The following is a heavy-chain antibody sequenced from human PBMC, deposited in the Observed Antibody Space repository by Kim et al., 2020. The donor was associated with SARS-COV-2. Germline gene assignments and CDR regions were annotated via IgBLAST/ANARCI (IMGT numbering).Heavy chain of an antibody. CDR2: ISWNSGTI. D-gene: IGHD4-17*01. Sequence: GGSLRLSCAASGFTFGDYAMHWVRQAPGKGLEWVSGISWNSGTIAYADSVKGRFTISRDNAKNSLYLQMNSLRAEDTALYYCAKVYYGDYYFDYWGQGTLVTVSS. J-gene: IGHJ4*02. V-gene: IGHV3-9*01. CDR3: AKVYYGDYYFDY. CDR1: GFTFGDYA.